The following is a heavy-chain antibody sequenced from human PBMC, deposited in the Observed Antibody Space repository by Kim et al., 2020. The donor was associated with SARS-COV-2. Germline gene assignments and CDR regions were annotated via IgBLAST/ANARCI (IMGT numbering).Heavy chain of an antibody. J-gene: IGHJ3*02. Sequence: GGSLRLSCAASGFTFDDYAMHWVRQAPGKGLEWVSGISWNSGSIGYADSVKGRFTISRDNAKNSLYLQMNSLRAEDTALYYCAKDNNYDSQGGAFDIWGQGTMVTVSS. CDR2: ISWNSGSI. CDR1: GFTFDDYA. D-gene: IGHD3-22*01. V-gene: IGHV3-9*01. CDR3: AKDNNYDSQGGAFDI.